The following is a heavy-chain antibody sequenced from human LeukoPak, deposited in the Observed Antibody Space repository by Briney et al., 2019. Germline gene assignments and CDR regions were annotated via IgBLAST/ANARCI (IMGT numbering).Heavy chain of an antibody. CDR3: ARGDWQYSNNWSSWFDP. Sequence: KSSQTLSLTCTVSGGSITSGSYYWSWIRQPAGKGLEWIGRIYSSGSTNYNPSLKSRVTISVDMSKSQFSLKLSSVTAADTAVYYCARGDWQYSNNWSSWFDPWGQGTLVTVSS. V-gene: IGHV4-61*02. J-gene: IGHJ5*02. D-gene: IGHD6-13*01. CDR1: GGSITSGSYY. CDR2: IYSSGST.